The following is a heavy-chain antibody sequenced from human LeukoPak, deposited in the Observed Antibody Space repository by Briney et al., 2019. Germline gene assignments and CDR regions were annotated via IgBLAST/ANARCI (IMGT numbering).Heavy chain of an antibody. V-gene: IGHV3-33*01. J-gene: IGHJ4*02. CDR3: TTWLSWGTTVVSY. Sequence: PGGSLRLSCAASGFTFSSYGMHWVRQAPGKGLEWVAVIWYDGSNKYYADSVKGRFTISRDNSKNTLYLQMNSLETEDTAVYSCTTWLSWGTTVVSYWGQGTLVTVSS. CDR2: IWYDGSNK. D-gene: IGHD4-23*01. CDR1: GFTFSSYG.